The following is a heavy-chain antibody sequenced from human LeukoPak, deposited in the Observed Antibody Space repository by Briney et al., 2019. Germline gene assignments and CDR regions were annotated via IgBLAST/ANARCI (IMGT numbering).Heavy chain of an antibody. CDR2: IYYSGST. V-gene: IGHV4-39*01. J-gene: IGHJ4*02. D-gene: IGHD2-15*01. CDR3: ATGRIVVVVVATIPFDY. CDR1: GGSISSSSYY. Sequence: PSETLSLTCTVSGGSISSSSYYWGWIRQPPGKGLEWIGSIYYSGSTYYNPSLKSRVTISVDTSKNQFSLKLSSVTAADTAVYYCATGRIVVVVVATIPFDYWGQGTLVTVSS.